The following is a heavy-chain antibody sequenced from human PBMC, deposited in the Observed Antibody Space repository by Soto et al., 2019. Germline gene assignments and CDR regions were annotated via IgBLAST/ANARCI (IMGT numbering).Heavy chain of an antibody. CDR1: GFTFDDYA. V-gene: IGHV3-9*01. D-gene: IGHD3-22*01. CDR3: ARDLGYYASDGYFDY. Sequence: GGSLRLSCAASGFTFDDYAMHWVRQVPGKGLEWVSGLSWNSASIGYADSVKGRFTISRDNAKNSLYLQMNSLRAEDTAVYYCARDLGYYASDGYFDYWGQGTLVTVSS. CDR2: LSWNSASI. J-gene: IGHJ4*02.